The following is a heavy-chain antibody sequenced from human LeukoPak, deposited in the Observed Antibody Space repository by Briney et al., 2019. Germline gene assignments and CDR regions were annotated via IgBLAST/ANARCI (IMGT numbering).Heavy chain of an antibody. D-gene: IGHD6-19*01. Sequence: GGSLRLSCAASGFTFSSYAMSWVRQAPGKGLEWVSAISGSGGSTYYADSVKGRFTIPRDNSKNTLYLQMNSLRAEDTAVYYCAKASGWSVDYYYYYMDVWGKGTTVTVSS. CDR1: GFTFSSYA. CDR2: ISGSGGST. CDR3: AKASGWSVDYYYYYMDV. V-gene: IGHV3-23*01. J-gene: IGHJ6*03.